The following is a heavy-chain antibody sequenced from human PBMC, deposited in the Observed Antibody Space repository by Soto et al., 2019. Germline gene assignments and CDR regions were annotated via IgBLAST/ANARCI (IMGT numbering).Heavy chain of an antibody. V-gene: IGHV4-34*01. CDR2: IHHSGST. Sequence: NPSETLSLTCALYGGSFDGYYWSWIRQSPGKGLEWIGEIHHSGSTKYNPSLKSRVSLSVDASTKQFSLKMTSMTAADRGGYYCAGGGDSWSGYLFWGQGTPVTVSS. CDR1: GGSFDGYY. D-gene: IGHD3-3*01. CDR3: AGGGDSWSGYLF. J-gene: IGHJ4*02.